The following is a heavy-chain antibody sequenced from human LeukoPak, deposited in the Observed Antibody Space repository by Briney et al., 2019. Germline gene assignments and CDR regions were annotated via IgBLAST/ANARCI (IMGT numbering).Heavy chain of an antibody. CDR2: IWYDGSNK. V-gene: IGHV3-33*01. J-gene: IGHJ4*02. D-gene: IGHD6-13*01. CDR3: AREYSSSWYYFDY. CDR1: GFTFSSYG. Sequence: PGGSLRLSCAASGFTFSSYGMHWVRQAPGKGLEWVAVIWYDGSNKYYADSVKGRFTISRDNSKNTLYLQMNSLRAEDTAVYYCAREYSSSWYYFDYWGQGTLVTVSS.